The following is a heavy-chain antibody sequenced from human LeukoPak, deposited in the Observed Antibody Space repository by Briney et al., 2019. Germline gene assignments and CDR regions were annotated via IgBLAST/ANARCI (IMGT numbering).Heavy chain of an antibody. J-gene: IGHJ5*02. V-gene: IGHV4-59*01. CDR1: GGSISSYY. D-gene: IGHD3-10*01. CDR3: ARALRYYGSGSYYNVNWFDP. Sequence: KSSETLSLTCTAAGGSISSYYWSWIRQPPGKGLEWVGYIYYSGSTNYNPSLKSRVTISVDTSKNQFSLKLSSVTAADTAVYYCARALRYYGSGSYYNVNWFDPSGQGTLVTVSS. CDR2: IYYSGST.